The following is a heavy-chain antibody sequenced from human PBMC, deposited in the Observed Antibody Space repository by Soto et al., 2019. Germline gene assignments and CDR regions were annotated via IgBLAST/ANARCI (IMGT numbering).Heavy chain of an antibody. CDR1: GGTFSSYA. CDR2: IIPIFGTA. Sequence: QVQLVQSGAEVKKPGSSVKVSCKASGGTFSSYAISWVRQAPGQGLEWMGGIIPIFGTANYAQKFQGRVTXXAXEXXSTAYMELSSLRSDDTAVYYCARGCSYYYYYGMDVWGQGTTVTVSS. D-gene: IGHD2-15*01. CDR3: ARGCSYYYYYGMDV. V-gene: IGHV1-69*12. J-gene: IGHJ6*02.